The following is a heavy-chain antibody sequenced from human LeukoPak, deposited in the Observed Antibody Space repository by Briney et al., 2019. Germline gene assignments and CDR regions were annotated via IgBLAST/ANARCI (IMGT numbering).Heavy chain of an antibody. V-gene: IGHV4-34*01. CDR2: INHSGST. J-gene: IGHJ5*02. CDR1: GGSFSGYY. D-gene: IGHD3-10*01. CDR3: ARLDDYYGSGSYT. Sequence: SETLSLTCAVYGGSFSGYYWSWIRQPPGKGLEWIGEINHSGSTNYNPSLKSRVAISVDTSKNQFSLKLSSVTAADTAVYYCARLDDYYGSGSYTWGQGTLVTVSS.